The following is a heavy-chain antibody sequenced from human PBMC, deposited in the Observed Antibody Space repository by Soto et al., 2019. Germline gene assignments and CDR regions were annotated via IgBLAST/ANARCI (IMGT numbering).Heavy chain of an antibody. V-gene: IGHV2-5*02. J-gene: IGHJ5*02. Sequence: QITLKESGPTLVKPTQTLTLTCTFSGFSLTTNGEGVGWIRQPPGKALEWLALIYWDDDKRYNPSLKSRLTITSDISKNQVVLTTTNFDPVDTGIYYCGHRQRGSTVTTWWFDPWGQGTLVTVSS. CDR1: GFSLTTNGEG. CDR2: IYWDDDK. D-gene: IGHD4-17*01. CDR3: GHRQRGSTVTTWWFDP.